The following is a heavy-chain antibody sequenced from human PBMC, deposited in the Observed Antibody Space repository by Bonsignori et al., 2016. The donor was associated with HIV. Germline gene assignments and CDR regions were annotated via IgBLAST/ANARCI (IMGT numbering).Heavy chain of an antibody. Sequence: WVRQAPGQGLEWMGGIIPIFGTANYAQKFQGRVTITADESTSTAYMELSSLRSEDTAVYYCARDNGALVGRVGFDYWGQGTLVTVSS. D-gene: IGHD6-6*01. V-gene: IGHV1-69*01. J-gene: IGHJ4*02. CDR3: ARDNGALVGRVGFDY. CDR2: IIPIFGTA.